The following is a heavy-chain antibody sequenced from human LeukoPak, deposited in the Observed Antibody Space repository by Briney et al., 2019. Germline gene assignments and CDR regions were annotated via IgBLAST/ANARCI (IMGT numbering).Heavy chain of an antibody. D-gene: IGHD5-12*01. CDR1: GYSISSGYY. V-gene: IGHV4-38-2*02. J-gene: IGHJ4*02. CDR2: IYHSGST. Sequence: SETLSLTCTVSGYSISSGYYWGWIRQPPGKGLEWIGSIYHSGSTYYNPSLKSRVTISRDTSKNQFSLKLSSVTAADSAVYCCGRYRGNERGIDYWGQGTPVTVSS. CDR3: GRYRGNERGIDY.